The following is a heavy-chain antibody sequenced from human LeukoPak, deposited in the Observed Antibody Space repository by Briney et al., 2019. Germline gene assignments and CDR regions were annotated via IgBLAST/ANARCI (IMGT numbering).Heavy chain of an antibody. CDR1: GGSISSDSYY. V-gene: IGHV4-61*02. CDR3: ARRSLNNWFDP. Sequence: SETLSLTCSVSGGSISSDSYYWTWIRQPAGKGLQWIGRIYTSRSTNYNPSLKSRVTISLDTSKNQFSLRLRSVTAADTAVYYCARRSLNNWFDPWGQGTLVTVSS. J-gene: IGHJ5*02. CDR2: IYTSRST.